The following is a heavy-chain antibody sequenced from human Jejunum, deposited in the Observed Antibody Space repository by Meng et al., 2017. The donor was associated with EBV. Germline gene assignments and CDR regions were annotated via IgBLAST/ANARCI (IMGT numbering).Heavy chain of an antibody. CDR1: GYTFTNYG. D-gene: IGHD1-26*01. CDR3: ARVEVGITSGDY. J-gene: IGHJ4*02. V-gene: IGHV1-18*01. CDR2: ISAYNGNT. Sequence: QAQLVQSGGEVTKPGASVQVSCKASGYTFTNYGITWVRQAPGQGLEWMGWISAYNGNTNYAQTLQGRVTMTTDTSTSTAYMELGSLRSDDTAVYYCARVEVGITSGDYWGQGTLVTVSS.